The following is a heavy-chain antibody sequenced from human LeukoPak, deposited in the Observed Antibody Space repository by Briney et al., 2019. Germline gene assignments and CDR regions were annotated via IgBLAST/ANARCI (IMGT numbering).Heavy chain of an antibody. J-gene: IGHJ2*01. V-gene: IGHV6-1*01. Sequence: SQTLSLTCAISEDSVSSNSAAWNWIRQSPSRGLEWLGRTYYRSKWYNDYAVSVKSRITINPDTSKNQFSLQLNSVTPEDTAVYYCARERIPLGSLPLYWYFDLWGRGPLVTVSS. CDR3: ARERIPLGSLPLYWYFDL. D-gene: IGHD5-18*01. CDR2: TYYRSKWYN. CDR1: EDSVSSNSAA.